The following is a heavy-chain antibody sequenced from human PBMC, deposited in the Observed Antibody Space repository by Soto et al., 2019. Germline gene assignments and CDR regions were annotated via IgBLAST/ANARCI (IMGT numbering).Heavy chain of an antibody. V-gene: IGHV4-61*01. CDR1: GGSVSSGSYY. CDR3: ARAEYYDFWSGYYTSWFDP. CDR2: VYYSGST. J-gene: IGHJ5*02. Sequence: SETLSLTCTVSGGSVSSGSYYWSWIRQPPGKGLEWIGYVYYSGSTNYNPSLKSRVTISVDTSKNQFSLKLSSVTAADTAVYYCARAEYYDFWSGYYTSWFDPWGQGTLVTVSS. D-gene: IGHD3-3*01.